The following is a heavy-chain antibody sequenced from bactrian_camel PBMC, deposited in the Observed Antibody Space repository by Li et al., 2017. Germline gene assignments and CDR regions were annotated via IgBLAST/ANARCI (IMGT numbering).Heavy chain of an antibody. CDR2: IYNGRST. Sequence: HVQLVESGGGLVQAGGSLRLSCAVSAYTEMNCVGWFRQAPGKEQEGVASIYNGRSTYYLDSVKGRFTISRDNAKNTLYLQMNSLKPEDTAMYRCAAVSHCAAGWRPEYEYNTWGQGTQVTVS. J-gene: IGHJ4*01. CDR3: AAVSHCAAGWRPEYEYNT. CDR1: AYTEMNCV. D-gene: IGHD5*01. V-gene: IGHV3S55*01.